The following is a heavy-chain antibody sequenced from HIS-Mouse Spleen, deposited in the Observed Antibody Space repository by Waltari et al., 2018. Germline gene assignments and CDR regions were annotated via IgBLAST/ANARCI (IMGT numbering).Heavy chain of an antibody. J-gene: IGHJ4*02. CDR3: ARDRAVRGVIIDY. Sequence: QVQLVQSGAEVKKPGASVKVSCKASGYTFTGYYMHWVRQAPGQGLEWMGWINPTSGGTNYAKKVQGRVTMTRDTSISTAYMELSRLRSDDTAVYYCARDRAVRGVIIDYWGQGTLVTVSS. CDR1: GYTFTGYY. D-gene: IGHD3-10*01. CDR2: INPTSGGT. V-gene: IGHV1-2*02.